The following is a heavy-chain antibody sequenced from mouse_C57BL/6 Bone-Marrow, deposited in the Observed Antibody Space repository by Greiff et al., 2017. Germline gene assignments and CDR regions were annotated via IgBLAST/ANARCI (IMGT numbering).Heavy chain of an antibody. J-gene: IGHJ1*03. CDR3: ARYGSSYVWYFDV. D-gene: IGHD1-1*01. Sequence: QVQLQQPGAELVRPGTSVKLSCKASGYTFTSYWMHWVKQRPGQGLEWIGVIDPSDSYTNYNQKFKGKATLTVDTSSSTAYMQLSSLTSEDSAVYYCARYGSSYVWYFDVWGTGTTVTVSS. CDR2: IDPSDSYT. CDR1: GYTFTSYW. V-gene: IGHV1-59*01.